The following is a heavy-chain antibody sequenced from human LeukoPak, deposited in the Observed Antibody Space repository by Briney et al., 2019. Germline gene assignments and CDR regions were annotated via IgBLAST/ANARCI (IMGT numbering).Heavy chain of an antibody. CDR1: EFTFSSYG. CDR3: AKDYYGSGSYLWDALDI. J-gene: IGHJ3*02. Sequence: GGSLRLSCATSEFTFSSYGLHWVRQAPGKGLEWVAVISFDGSNKYHADSVKGRFTISRDNSKNTLYLQMNSLRAEDTAVYFCAKDYYGSGSYLWDALDIWGQGTTVTVSS. V-gene: IGHV3-30*18. D-gene: IGHD3-10*01. CDR2: ISFDGSNK.